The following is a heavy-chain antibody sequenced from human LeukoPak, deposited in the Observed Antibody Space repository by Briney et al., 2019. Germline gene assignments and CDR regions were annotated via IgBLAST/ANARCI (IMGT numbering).Heavy chain of an antibody. D-gene: IGHD3-10*01. CDR1: GGSFSGYY. CDR3: ARRTDYRYYYGSGSYLKT. V-gene: IGHV4-34*01. Sequence: SETLSLTCAVHGGSFSGYYWSWIRQPPGKGLEWIGEINHSGSTNYNPSLKSRVTISVDTSKNQFSLKLSSVTAADTAVYYCARRTDYRYYYGSGSYLKTWGQGTLVTVSS. CDR2: INHSGST. J-gene: IGHJ5*02.